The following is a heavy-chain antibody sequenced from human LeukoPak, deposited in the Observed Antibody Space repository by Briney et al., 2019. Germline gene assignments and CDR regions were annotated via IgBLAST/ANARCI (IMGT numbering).Heavy chain of an antibody. CDR2: IYYSGST. J-gene: IGHJ5*02. CDR3: ARDRRFWSVGFFDP. CDR1: GGSISSYY. D-gene: IGHD3-3*01. Sequence: SSETLSLTCTVSGGSISSYYWSWIRQPPGKGLEWIGHIYYSGSTNYNPSLKSRVTISVDTSKNQFSLKLSSVTAADTAVYYCARDRRFWSVGFFDPWGQGTLVTVSS. V-gene: IGHV4-59*01.